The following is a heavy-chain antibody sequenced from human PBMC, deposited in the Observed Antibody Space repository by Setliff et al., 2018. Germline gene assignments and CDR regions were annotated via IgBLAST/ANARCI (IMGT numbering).Heavy chain of an antibody. D-gene: IGHD3-3*01. J-gene: IGHJ1*01. Sequence: ASVKVSCKASGYTFTNFGISWVREAPGQGLEWMGWISASNGKTNYAQKFQGRVTMTTDTSASTAYMDLRSLRSDDTAVDYCARNIMIFGVLNTAEYFQHWGQGTLVTVSS. V-gene: IGHV1-18*01. CDR3: ARNIMIFGVLNTAEYFQH. CDR1: GYTFTNFG. CDR2: ISASNGKT.